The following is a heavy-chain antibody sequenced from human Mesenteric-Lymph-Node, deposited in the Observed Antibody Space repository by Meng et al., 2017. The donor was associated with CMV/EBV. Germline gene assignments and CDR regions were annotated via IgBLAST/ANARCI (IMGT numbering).Heavy chain of an antibody. CDR3: ARDRTMVRTYGMDV. D-gene: IGHD3-10*01. V-gene: IGHV4-39*07. CDR1: GGSISSSSYY. J-gene: IGHJ6*02. Sequence: SETLSLTYTVSGGSISSSSYYWGWIRQPPGKGLEWIGSIYYSGSTYYNPSLKSRVTISVDTSKNQFSLKLSSVTAADTAVYYCARDRTMVRTYGMDVWGQGTTVTVSS. CDR2: IYYSGST.